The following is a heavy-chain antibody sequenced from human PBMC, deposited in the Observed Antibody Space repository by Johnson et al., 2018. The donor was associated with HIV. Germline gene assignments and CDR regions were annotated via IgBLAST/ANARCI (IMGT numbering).Heavy chain of an antibody. Sequence: VQLVESGGGLVKPGGSLRLSCASSRFIFSNAWMSWVRQAPGKGLEWVGRITSKTDGGTTAYAAPVKRRFTISRDDSKNTLYLQMSSLTAEDTAVYYCAREESSSSRDGFDIWGQGTMVTVSS. CDR2: ITSKTDGGTT. J-gene: IGHJ3*02. D-gene: IGHD6-6*01. CDR1: RFIFSNAW. V-gene: IGHV3-15*01. CDR3: AREESSSSRDGFDI.